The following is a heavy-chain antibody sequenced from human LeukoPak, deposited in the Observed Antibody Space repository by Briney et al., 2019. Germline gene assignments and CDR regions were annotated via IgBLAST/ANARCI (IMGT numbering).Heavy chain of an antibody. Sequence: PGGSLRLSCAASGFIFSSYRMNWVRQAPGKGLEGVSSISISSSYIYYADSVKGRFTISRDNAKNSLYLQMNSLRAEDTAVYYCARRQDTDMVFLDYWGQGTLVTVSS. J-gene: IGHJ4*02. CDR3: ARRQDTDMVFLDY. CDR2: ISISSSYI. CDR1: GFIFSSYR. D-gene: IGHD5-18*01. V-gene: IGHV3-21*01.